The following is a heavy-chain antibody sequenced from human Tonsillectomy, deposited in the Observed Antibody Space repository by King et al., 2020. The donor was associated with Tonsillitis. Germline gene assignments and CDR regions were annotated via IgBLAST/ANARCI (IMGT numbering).Heavy chain of an antibody. V-gene: IGHV2-70*04. CDR3: TRSQAGSNWFDP. CDR2: IAWDDEK. CDR1: GFSLSTDEMR. J-gene: IGHJ5*02. Sequence: TLKESGPALVKPTQTLTLTYTFSGFSLSTDEMRVSWVRQPPGKALEWLARIAWDDEKFYSTSLKTRLTISRDTSKNQVVLRMTNMDPGDTATYYCTRSQAGSNWFDPWGRGTLVTVSS.